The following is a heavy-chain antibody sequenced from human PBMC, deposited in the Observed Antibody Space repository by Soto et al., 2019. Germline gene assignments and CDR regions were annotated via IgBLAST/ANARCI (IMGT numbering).Heavy chain of an antibody. V-gene: IGHV4-31*03. CDR3: ARDRVGATQAFDI. CDR1: GGSISSGGYY. D-gene: IGHD1-26*01. Sequence: SETLSLTCTVSGGSISSGGYYWSWIRQHPGKGLEWIGYIYYSGSTYYNPSLKSRVTISVDTSKNQFSLKLSSVTAADTAVYYCARDRVGATQAFDIWGQGTMVTVSS. J-gene: IGHJ3*02. CDR2: IYYSGST.